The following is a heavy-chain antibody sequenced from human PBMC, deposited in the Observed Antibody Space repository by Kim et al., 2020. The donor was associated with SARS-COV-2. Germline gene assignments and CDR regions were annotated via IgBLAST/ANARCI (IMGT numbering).Heavy chain of an antibody. J-gene: IGHJ6*02. Sequence: ASVKVSCKASGYTFTSYDINWVRQATGQGLEWMGWMNPNSGNTGYAQKFQGRVTMTRNTSISTAYMELSSLRSEDTAVYYCARGGAILRYFDWLSHYYYYYGMDVWGQGTTVTVSS. CDR3: ARGGAILRYFDWLSHYYYYYGMDV. CDR2: MNPNSGNT. V-gene: IGHV1-8*01. D-gene: IGHD3-9*01. CDR1: GYTFTSYD.